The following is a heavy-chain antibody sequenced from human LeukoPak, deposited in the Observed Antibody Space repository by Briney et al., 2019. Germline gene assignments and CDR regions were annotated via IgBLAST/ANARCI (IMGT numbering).Heavy chain of an antibody. J-gene: IGHJ6*03. Sequence: GASVKVSCKASGGTFSSYAISWVRQAPGQGLEWMGGIIPIFGTANYAQKFQGRVTITADKSTSTAYMELSSLRSEDTAVYYCARNVQSHLYYYYYMDVWGKGTTVTVSS. CDR3: ARNVQSHLYYYYYMDV. CDR2: IIPIFGTA. D-gene: IGHD6-6*01. V-gene: IGHV1-69*06. CDR1: GGTFSSYA.